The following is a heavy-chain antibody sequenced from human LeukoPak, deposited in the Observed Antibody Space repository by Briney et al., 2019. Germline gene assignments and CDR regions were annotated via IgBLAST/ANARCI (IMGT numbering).Heavy chain of an antibody. CDR3: MRYSSALGWCDP. CDR1: GGSISSYY. D-gene: IGHD6-19*01. V-gene: IGHV4-59*04. J-gene: IGHJ5*02. Sequence: KPSETLSLTCTVSGGSISSYYWSWIRQPPGKGLEWIGYIYYTGITYYNPSLKSRVTISVDTSKNQFSLKLSSMTAADTAVYYCMRYSSALGWCDPWGQGTLVTVSS. CDR2: IYYTGIT.